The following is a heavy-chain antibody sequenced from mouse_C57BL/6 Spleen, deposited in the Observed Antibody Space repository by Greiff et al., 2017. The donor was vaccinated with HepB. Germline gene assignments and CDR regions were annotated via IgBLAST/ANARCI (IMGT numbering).Heavy chain of an antibody. Sequence: EVQVVESEGGLVQPGSSMKLSCTASGFTFSDYYMAWVRQVPEKGLEWVANINYDGSSTYYLDSLKSRFIISRDNAKNILYLQMSSLKSEDTATYYCAREGSPGSSSYYAMDYWGQGTSVTVSS. D-gene: IGHD1-1*01. CDR2: INYDGSST. J-gene: IGHJ4*01. CDR1: GFTFSDYY. CDR3: AREGSPGSSSYYAMDY. V-gene: IGHV5-16*01.